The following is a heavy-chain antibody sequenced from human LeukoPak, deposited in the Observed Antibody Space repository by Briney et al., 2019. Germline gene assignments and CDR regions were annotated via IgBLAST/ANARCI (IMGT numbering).Heavy chain of an antibody. V-gene: IGHV1-69*01. CDR2: ILPIFRMT. CDR1: GGTFRNYP. Sequence: ASVKVSCKASGGTFRNYPISWVRQAPGQGLEWMGGILPIFRMTNYAEKFQGRFTITADESTTTAYLELNSLRSEDTAVYYCAICSSTWSGDRPDSWGQGSLVTVSS. J-gene: IGHJ4*02. CDR3: AICSSTWSGDRPDS. D-gene: IGHD2-2*01.